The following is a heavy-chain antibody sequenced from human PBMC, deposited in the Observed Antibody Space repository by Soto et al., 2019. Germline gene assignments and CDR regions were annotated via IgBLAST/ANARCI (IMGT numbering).Heavy chain of an antibody. CDR2: IYYSGST. Sequence: SETLSLTCTVSGGSISNFYWSWIRQPPGKGLEWIGHIYYSGSTNYNPSLKSRVTISVDTSRNQVSLKLNSVTAADTAVYYCAREGSDYSIDNWG. CDR3: AREGSDYSIDN. D-gene: IGHD2-21*01. CDR1: GGSISNFY. V-gene: IGHV4-59*01. J-gene: IGHJ4*01.